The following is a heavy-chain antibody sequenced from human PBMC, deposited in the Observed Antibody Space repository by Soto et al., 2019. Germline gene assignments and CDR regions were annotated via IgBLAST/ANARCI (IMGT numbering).Heavy chain of an antibody. D-gene: IGHD6-19*01. V-gene: IGHV1-18*01. CDR3: ARDLSKAVAGTPPPADY. J-gene: IGHJ4*02. CDR1: GYTFTSYG. CDR2: ISAYNGNT. Sequence: KVSCKASGYTFTSYGISWVRQAPGQGLELMGWISAYNGNTNYAQKLQGRVTMTTETSTSTAYMELRSLRSDDTAVYYCARDLSKAVAGTPPPADYWGKGTLVTVSS.